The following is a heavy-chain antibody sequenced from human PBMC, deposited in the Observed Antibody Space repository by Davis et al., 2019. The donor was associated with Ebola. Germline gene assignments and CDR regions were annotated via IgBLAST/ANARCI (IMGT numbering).Heavy chain of an antibody. CDR2: ISSNGGST. D-gene: IGHD6-19*01. Sequence: GESLKISCSASGFTFSSYAMHWVRQAPGKGLEYVSAISSNGGSTYYADSVKGRFTISRDNSKNTLYLQMSSLRAEDTAVYYCVKDNSDSSGDYWGQGTLVTVSS. CDR3: VKDNSDSSGDY. J-gene: IGHJ4*02. V-gene: IGHV3-64D*06. CDR1: GFTFSSYA.